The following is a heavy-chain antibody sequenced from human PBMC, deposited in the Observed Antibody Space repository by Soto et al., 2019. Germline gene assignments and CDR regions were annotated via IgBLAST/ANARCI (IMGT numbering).Heavy chain of an antibody. V-gene: IGHV1-18*01. CDR2: INPYNGKT. J-gene: IGHJ4*02. Sequence: QVQLEQSGAEVKKSGASVKVSCKASGYIFSTHGINWVRQAPGQGLEWMGWINPYNGKTNYAQKFQGRVTMTTETARKTADMELRSLRYDDTAVYYCARVQIVVVVAGTPADSWGQGTLVTVSP. D-gene: IGHD2-15*01. CDR1: GYIFSTHG. CDR3: ARVQIVVVVAGTPADS.